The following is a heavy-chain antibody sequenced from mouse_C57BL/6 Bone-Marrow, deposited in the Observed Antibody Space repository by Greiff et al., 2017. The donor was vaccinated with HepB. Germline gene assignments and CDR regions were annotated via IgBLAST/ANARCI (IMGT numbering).Heavy chain of an antibody. D-gene: IGHD2-3*01. J-gene: IGHJ2*01. CDR2: ISYDGSN. V-gene: IGHV3-6*01. CDR1: GYSITSGYY. CDR3: ARWLLRDY. Sequence: VQLKESGPGLVKPSQSLSLTCSVTGYSITSGYYWNWIRQFPGNKLEWMGYISYDGSNNYNPSLKNRISITRDTSKNQFFLKLNSVTTEDTATYYCARWLLRDYWGQGPTLTVSS.